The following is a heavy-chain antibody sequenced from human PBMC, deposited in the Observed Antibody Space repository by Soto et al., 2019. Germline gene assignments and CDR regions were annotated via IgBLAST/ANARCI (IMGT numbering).Heavy chain of an antibody. Sequence: QVQLQESGPGLVKPSETLSLTCTVSGGSISSYYWSWIRQPPGKGLEWIGYIYYSGSTNYNPSLKSRVTISVDTSKNQFSLKLSSVTAADTAVYYCARTIAARPYMPSFSNWFDPWGQGTLVTVSS. V-gene: IGHV4-59*01. CDR3: ARTIAARPYMPSFSNWFDP. D-gene: IGHD6-6*01. CDR1: GGSISSYY. CDR2: IYYSGST. J-gene: IGHJ5*02.